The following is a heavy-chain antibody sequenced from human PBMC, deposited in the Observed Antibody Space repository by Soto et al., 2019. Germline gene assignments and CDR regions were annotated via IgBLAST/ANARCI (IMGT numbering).Heavy chain of an antibody. Sequence: PGGSLRHSCAASGFTISGYWMHWVRQAPGKRLVWVSRINSDGSSTGYADSVKGRFTISRDNAKNTLYLQMNSRRAEDTAVYYCSRDAMSVRRIDVPAQRTTVTVS. CDR1: GFTISGYW. V-gene: IGHV3-74*01. J-gene: IGHJ6*02. D-gene: IGHD2-2*01. CDR3: SRDAMSVRRIDV. CDR2: INSDGSST.